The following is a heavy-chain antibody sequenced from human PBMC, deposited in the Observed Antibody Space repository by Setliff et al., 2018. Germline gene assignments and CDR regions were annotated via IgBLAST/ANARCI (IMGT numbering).Heavy chain of an antibody. CDR3: ARGRNIAARLLDS. D-gene: IGHD6-6*01. Sequence: SETLSLTCAAYGGTFSDYHWTWVRQSPEKGLEWIGEINHRGSTNYNPSLKSRVTISIDTSKDQFSLKLISMTAADTAVYYCARGRNIAARLLDSWGQGTLVTGLL. CDR2: INHRGST. CDR1: GGTFSDYH. V-gene: IGHV4-34*01. J-gene: IGHJ4*02.